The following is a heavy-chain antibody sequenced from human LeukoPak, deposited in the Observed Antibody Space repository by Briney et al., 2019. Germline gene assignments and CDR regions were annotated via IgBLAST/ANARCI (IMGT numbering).Heavy chain of an antibody. CDR1: GGSISSYY. Sequence: SETLTLTCTVSGGSISSYYWSWIRQPPGKGLEWIGYIYYSGSTNYNPSLKSRVTISVDTSKNQFSLKLSSVTAADTAVYYCARARIAAATNFDYWGQGTLVTVSS. J-gene: IGHJ4*02. D-gene: IGHD6-13*01. CDR3: ARARIAAATNFDY. V-gene: IGHV4-59*01. CDR2: IYYSGST.